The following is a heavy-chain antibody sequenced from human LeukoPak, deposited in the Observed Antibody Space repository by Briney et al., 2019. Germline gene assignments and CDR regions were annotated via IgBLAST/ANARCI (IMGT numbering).Heavy chain of an antibody. CDR3: ARSEGISSSWTLGY. Sequence: GGSLRLSCAASGFSFSNYWMTWVRQAPGKGLEWVANIKQDGSDKYYVDSVEGRFTISRDNAKNTLYLQMNSLRAEDTAVYYCARSEGISSSWTLGYWGQGTLVTVSS. CDR1: GFSFSNYW. D-gene: IGHD6-13*01. CDR2: IKQDGSDK. J-gene: IGHJ4*02. V-gene: IGHV3-7*01.